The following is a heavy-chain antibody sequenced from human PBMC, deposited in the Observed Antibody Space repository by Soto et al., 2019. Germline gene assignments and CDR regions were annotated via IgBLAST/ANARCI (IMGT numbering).Heavy chain of an antibody. CDR1: GFTFSSYA. V-gene: IGHV3-23*01. Sequence: EVQLLESGGGLVQPGGSLRLSCAASGFTFSSYAMSRVRQAPGKGLEWVSAISGSGGSTYYADSVKGRFTISRDNSKNKLYLQLHSLSADDTAVYYCAKVVGATDSVYYYYYGLDVWGQGTTVNVSS. D-gene: IGHD1-26*01. CDR3: AKVVGATDSVYYYYYGLDV. CDR2: ISGSGGST. J-gene: IGHJ6*02.